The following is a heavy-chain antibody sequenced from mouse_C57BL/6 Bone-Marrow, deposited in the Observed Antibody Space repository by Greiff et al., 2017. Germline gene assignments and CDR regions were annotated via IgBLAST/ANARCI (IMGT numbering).Heavy chain of an antibody. CDR1: GYTFTDYN. D-gene: IGHD1-1*01. V-gene: IGHV1-18*01. CDR2: INPNTGGT. CDR3: ARTPHYYGSSYVFDY. J-gene: IGHJ2*01. Sequence: EVQLQQSGPELVKPGASVKIPCKASGYTFTDYNMDWVKQSQGKSLEWIGDINPNTGGTIYNQKFQGKATLTVDKSSSTAYMELRSLTSEDTAVYYCARTPHYYGSSYVFDYWGQGTTLTVSS.